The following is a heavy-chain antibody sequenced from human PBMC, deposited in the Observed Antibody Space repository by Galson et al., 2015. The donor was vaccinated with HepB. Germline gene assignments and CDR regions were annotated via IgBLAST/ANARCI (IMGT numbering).Heavy chain of an antibody. V-gene: IGHV1-46*01. Sequence: SVKVSCKASGYTFTSYHMHWVRQAPGQGLEWMGIINPSGGRTSYAQKFQGRVAMTRDTSTSTVYMEMSSLRSEDTAVYYCAREGRFSGSSGDDAFDIWGQGTMVTVSS. D-gene: IGHD6-25*01. CDR1: GYTFTSYH. CDR3: AREGRFSGSSGDDAFDI. J-gene: IGHJ3*02. CDR2: INPSGGRT.